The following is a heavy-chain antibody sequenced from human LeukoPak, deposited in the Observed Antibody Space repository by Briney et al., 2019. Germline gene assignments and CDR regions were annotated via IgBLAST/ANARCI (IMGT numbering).Heavy chain of an antibody. CDR1: GGSISGYY. V-gene: IGHV4-59*01. D-gene: IGHD3-3*01. CDR3: ARAGYDFWSGYRGPDYFDL. Sequence: PSETLSLTCTVSGGSISGYYWSWIRQPPGMPLEWIGYMYYSGNTNYNPSLKSRVTISVDTSKSQFSPKLRFVTAADTAVYYCARAGYDFWSGYRGPDYFDLWGQGTLVTVSS. CDR2: MYYSGNT. J-gene: IGHJ4*02.